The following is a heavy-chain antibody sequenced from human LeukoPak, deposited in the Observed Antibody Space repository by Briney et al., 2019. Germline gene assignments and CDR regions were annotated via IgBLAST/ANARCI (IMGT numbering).Heavy chain of an antibody. CDR3: ARGTGAFDI. Sequence: GGSLRLSCAASGFIFSNYGMSWVRQAPGKGLEWVSSISFSSTHIYYADSIQGRFTISRDNAENSLYLQMNSLRAEDTAVYYCARGTGAFDIWGQGTVVTVSS. CDR2: ISFSSTHI. V-gene: IGHV3-21*06. J-gene: IGHJ3*02. D-gene: IGHD2-8*02. CDR1: GFIFSNYG.